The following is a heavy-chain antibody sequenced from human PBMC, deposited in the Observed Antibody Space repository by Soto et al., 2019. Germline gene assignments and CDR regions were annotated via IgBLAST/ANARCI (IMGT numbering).Heavy chain of an antibody. V-gene: IGHV4-31*02. D-gene: IGHD2-15*01. CDR3: ARVKGYCSGGSCPWVFGWFDP. CDR2: IYYSGST. J-gene: IGHJ5*02. CDR1: GGSISSGVYY. Sequence: PSETRSLTWTVSGGSISSGVYYWIWIRQHPGKGLDWIGYIYYSGSTYYNPSLKSRVTISVDTSKNQFSLKLSSVTAADTAVYYCARVKGYCSGGSCPWVFGWFDPWGQGTLVTVSS.